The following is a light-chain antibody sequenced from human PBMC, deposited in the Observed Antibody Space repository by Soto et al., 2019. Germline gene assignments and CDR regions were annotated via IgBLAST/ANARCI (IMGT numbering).Light chain of an antibody. CDR1: SSDIGRYNL. CDR2: EDI. CDR3: CSYAGGASVV. J-gene: IGLJ2*01. Sequence: QSALTQPASVSGSPGQSITISCTGTSSDIGRYNLVYWYQQHPGKAPKLIIYEDIERPSGVSDRFSGSKSGNTASLTISGLQTEDEADYYCCSYAGGASVVFGGGTKLTVL. V-gene: IGLV2-23*01.